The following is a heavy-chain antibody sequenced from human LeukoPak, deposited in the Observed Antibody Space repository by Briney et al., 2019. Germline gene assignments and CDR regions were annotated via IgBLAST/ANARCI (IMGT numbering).Heavy chain of an antibody. CDR2: ISSSSSTI. D-gene: IGHD2-21*02. CDR1: GFTLSSYS. Sequence: GGSLRLSCAASGFTLSSYSMNWVRQAPGKGLEWVSYISSSSSTIYYADSVKGRFTISRDNAKNSLYLQMNSLGDEDTAVYYCAREKYCGGDCYSFAFDIWGQGTMVTVSS. CDR3: AREKYCGGDCYSFAFDI. J-gene: IGHJ3*02. V-gene: IGHV3-48*02.